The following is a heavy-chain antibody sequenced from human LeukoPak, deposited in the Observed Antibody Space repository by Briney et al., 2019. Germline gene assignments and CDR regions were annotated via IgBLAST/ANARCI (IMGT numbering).Heavy chain of an antibody. CDR1: FTXXXYG. CDR2: INWNGGST. CDR3: ARDPIAVAGTYYFDY. Sequence: FTXXXYGMSWVRQAPGKGLEWVSGINWNGGSTVYADSVKGRFTISRDNAKNSLYLQMNSLRAEDTALYYCARDPIAVAGTYYFDYWGQGTLVTVSS. V-gene: IGHV3-20*03. J-gene: IGHJ4*02. D-gene: IGHD6-19*01.